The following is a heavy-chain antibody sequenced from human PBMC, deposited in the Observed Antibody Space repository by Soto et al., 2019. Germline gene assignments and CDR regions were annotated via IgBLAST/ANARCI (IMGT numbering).Heavy chain of an antibody. D-gene: IGHD2-2*01. V-gene: IGHV4-59*01. CDR2: IYYSGST. J-gene: IGHJ4*02. CDR3: ATGWAMDY. CDR1: GGSISSYY. Sequence: LSLTCTVSGGSISSYYWYWIRQPPGKGLAWIGYIYYSGSTNYNPSLKSRVTISVDTSKNQFSLKLNSVTAADTAVYYCATGWAMDYWGQGTLVTVSS.